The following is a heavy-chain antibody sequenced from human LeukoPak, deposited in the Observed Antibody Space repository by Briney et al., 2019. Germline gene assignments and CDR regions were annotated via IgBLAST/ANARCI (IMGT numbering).Heavy chain of an antibody. CDR2: INPNSGGT. CDR3: ARRSNYGGNSVAPFDY. D-gene: IGHD4-23*01. CDR1: GYTFTGYY. V-gene: IGHV1-2*02. Sequence: GASVNVSCTASGYTFTGYYMHWVRQAPGQGLEWMGWINPNSGGTNYAQKFQGRVTMTRDMSTRTVYMELSSLRSEDTAVYFCARRSNYGGNSVAPFDYWGQGTQVTVSS. J-gene: IGHJ4*02.